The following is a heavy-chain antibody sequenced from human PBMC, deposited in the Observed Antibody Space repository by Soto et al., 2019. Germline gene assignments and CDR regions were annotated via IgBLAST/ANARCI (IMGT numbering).Heavy chain of an antibody. V-gene: IGHV3-23*01. CDR2: ISGSGGGT. J-gene: IGHJ6*03. Sequence: GGSLRLSCAASGFTFSSYAMSWVRQAPGKGLEWVSAISGSGGGTDYADSVKGRLTITRDNSKNTLYLQMSSLRAEDTAVYYCAKGSGSSWTYYYYYMDVWGKGTTVTVSS. CDR1: GFTFSSYA. CDR3: AKGSGSSWTYYYYYMDV. D-gene: IGHD6-13*01.